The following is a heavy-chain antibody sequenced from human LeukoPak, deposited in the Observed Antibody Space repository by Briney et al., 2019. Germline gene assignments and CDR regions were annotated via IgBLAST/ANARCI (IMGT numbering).Heavy chain of an antibody. Sequence: SETLSLTCTVSGGSISCHYWSWIRQPPGKGLEWIGYIYYSGSTNYNPSLKSRVTISVDTSKNQFSLKLSSVTAADTAVYYCARVYSGYDWGAFDIWGQGTMVTVSS. CDR2: IYYSGST. D-gene: IGHD5-12*01. CDR3: ARVYSGYDWGAFDI. CDR1: GGSISCHY. V-gene: IGHV4-59*11. J-gene: IGHJ3*02.